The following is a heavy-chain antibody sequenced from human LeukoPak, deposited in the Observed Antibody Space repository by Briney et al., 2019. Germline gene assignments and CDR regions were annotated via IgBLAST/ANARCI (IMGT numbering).Heavy chain of an antibody. CDR3: ARGSYSSSSPVAY. CDR1: GFTFSSYW. V-gene: IGHV3-7*01. Sequence: PGGSLRLSCAASGFTFSSYWMSWVRQAPGKGLEWVANIKQDGSEKYYVDSVKGRFTISRDNAKNSLYLQMNSLRAEDTAVYYRARGSYSSSSPVAYWGQGTLVTVSS. D-gene: IGHD6-13*01. CDR2: IKQDGSEK. J-gene: IGHJ4*02.